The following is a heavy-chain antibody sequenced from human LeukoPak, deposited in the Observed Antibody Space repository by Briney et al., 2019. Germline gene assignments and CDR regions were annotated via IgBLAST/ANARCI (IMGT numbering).Heavy chain of an antibody. CDR1: GFTLSGHA. Sequence: GGSLRLSCAASGFTLSGHAMHWVRPPAGRGWEWVGVISYEGRNRFYADSVKGRFIISRDNSKNTMYLEMNSLRPDDTAVYFCARDRVIFTRMMDLWGQGTLVTVSS. V-gene: IGHV3-30*04. CDR3: ARDRVIFTRMMDL. D-gene: IGHD2-2*01. CDR2: ISYEGRNR. J-gene: IGHJ5*02.